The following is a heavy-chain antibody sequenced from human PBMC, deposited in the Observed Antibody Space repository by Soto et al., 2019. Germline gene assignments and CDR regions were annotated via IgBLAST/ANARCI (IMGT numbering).Heavy chain of an antibody. CDR1: GGSLSSSSYY. Sequence: ASETLSLTCTVSGGSLSSSSYYWGWIRQPPGKGLEWIGNIFYSGNTYYNPSLKSRVTISVDTSKNQFSLKLSSVTAADTAVYYCARHGDYYDSSGYPGLAFDIWGQGTMVTVSS. CDR3: ARHGDYYDSSGYPGLAFDI. CDR2: IFYSGNT. V-gene: IGHV4-39*01. D-gene: IGHD3-22*01. J-gene: IGHJ3*02.